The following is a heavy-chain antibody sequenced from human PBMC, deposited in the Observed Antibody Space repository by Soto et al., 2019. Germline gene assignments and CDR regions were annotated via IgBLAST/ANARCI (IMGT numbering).Heavy chain of an antibody. CDR3: ARAGYSGYDSTRRYYYYGMDV. Sequence: SETLSLTCTVSGGSISSYYWSWIRQPPGKGLEWIGYIYYSGSANYNPSLKSRVTISVDTSKNQFSLKLSSVTAADTAVYYCARAGYSGYDSTRRYYYYGMDVWGQGTTVTVSS. J-gene: IGHJ6*02. CDR1: GGSISSYY. D-gene: IGHD5-12*01. V-gene: IGHV4-59*01. CDR2: IYYSGSA.